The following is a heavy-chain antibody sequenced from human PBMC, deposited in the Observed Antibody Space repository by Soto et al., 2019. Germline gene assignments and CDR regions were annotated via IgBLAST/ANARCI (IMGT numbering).Heavy chain of an antibody. Sequence: QVQLVQSGAEVKKPGSSVKVSCKASGGIFNRYSVSWVRQAPGQGLEWMGRIIPLFGITNYAQKFQGRVMITADKSTNTAYMDVHGLISEDTALYYCATFFGGDCTTTTCYGDFDYWGQGTLVTVTS. J-gene: IGHJ4*02. CDR2: IIPLFGIT. V-gene: IGHV1-69*02. CDR3: ATFFGGDCTTTTCYGDFDY. D-gene: IGHD2-2*01. CDR1: GGIFNRYS.